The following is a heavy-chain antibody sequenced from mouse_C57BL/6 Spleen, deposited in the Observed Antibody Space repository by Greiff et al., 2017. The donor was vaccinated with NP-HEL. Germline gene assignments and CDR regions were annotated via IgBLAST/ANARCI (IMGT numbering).Heavy chain of an antibody. Sequence: QVQLQQSDAELVKPGASVKISCKVSGYTFTDHTIHWMKQRPEQGLDWIGYIYPRDGSTKYNEKFKGKATLTADKSSSTAYMQLNSLTSEDSAVYFYGRDDYDEGFDYWGQGTTLTVSS. CDR1: GYTFTDHT. J-gene: IGHJ2*01. V-gene: IGHV1-78*01. D-gene: IGHD2-4*01. CDR3: GRDDYDEGFDY. CDR2: IYPRDGST.